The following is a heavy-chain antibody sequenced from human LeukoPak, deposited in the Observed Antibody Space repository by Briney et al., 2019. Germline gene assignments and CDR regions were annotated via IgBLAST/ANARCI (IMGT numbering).Heavy chain of an antibody. Sequence: SETLSLTCTVSGGSISSYYWSWIRQLPGKGLEWIGYIYYSGSTNYNPSLKSRVTISVDTSKNQFSLKLSSVTAADTAVYYCARHEGSLDAFDIWGQGTMVTVSS. D-gene: IGHD1-26*01. CDR2: IYYSGST. V-gene: IGHV4-59*08. CDR1: GGSISSYY. J-gene: IGHJ3*02. CDR3: ARHEGSLDAFDI.